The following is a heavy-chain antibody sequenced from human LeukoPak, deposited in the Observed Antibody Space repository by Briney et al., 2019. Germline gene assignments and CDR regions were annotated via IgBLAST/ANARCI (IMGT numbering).Heavy chain of an antibody. J-gene: IGHJ4*02. CDR1: GESISTSY. D-gene: IGHD7-27*01. V-gene: IGHV4-59*08. CDR2: FDYSGTT. CDR3: AGGANWGYLFDL. Sequence: NPSETLSLTCIVSGESISTSYWSWIRQTPGKGLEWIGYFDYSGTTNYNPSLKSRVSISVDTSKNQFSLKVSSVTAADTAVYYCAGGANWGYLFDLWGQGTLVTVSS.